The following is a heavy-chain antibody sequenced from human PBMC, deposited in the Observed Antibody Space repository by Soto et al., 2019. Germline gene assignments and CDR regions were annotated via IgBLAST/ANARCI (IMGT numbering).Heavy chain of an antibody. V-gene: IGHV4-4*02. CDR2: IYHSGST. CDR3: ARDSFGRNWAFDI. J-gene: IGHJ3*02. D-gene: IGHD3-3*01. Sequence: QVQLQESGPGLVKPSGTLSLTCAVSSGSISSSNWWSWVRQPPGKGLEWIGEIYHSGSTNYNPSLKSRVTRSVDKSKNQFSLKLSSVTAADTAVYYCARDSFGRNWAFDIWGQGTMVTVSS. CDR1: SGSISSSNW.